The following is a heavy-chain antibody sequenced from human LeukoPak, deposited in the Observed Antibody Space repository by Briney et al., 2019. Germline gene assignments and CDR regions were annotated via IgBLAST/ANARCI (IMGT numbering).Heavy chain of an antibody. D-gene: IGHD5-24*01. V-gene: IGHV3-30-3*01. Sequence: GRSLRLSCAASGFTFSSYALHWVRQAPGKGLEWVALISYDGTNKYYADSVKGRFTISRDNAKNSLCLQMNSLRAEDTAVYYCARDSGDGYKTAFDYWGQGTLVTVSS. CDR1: GFTFSSYA. J-gene: IGHJ4*02. CDR2: ISYDGTNK. CDR3: ARDSGDGYKTAFDY.